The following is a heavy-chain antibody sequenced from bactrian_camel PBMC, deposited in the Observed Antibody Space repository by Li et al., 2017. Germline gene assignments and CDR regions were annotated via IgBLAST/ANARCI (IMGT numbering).Heavy chain of an antibody. CDR1: GARGAMYC. CDR2: IRRDGDE. V-gene: IGHV3S55*01. CDR3: AAMRASVGYCYLDRSAQVLFKS. J-gene: IGHJ6*01. D-gene: IGHD1*01. Sequence: VQLVESGGASVQAGESLRLTCEATGARGAMYCMGWFRQAPGKAREGIAGIRRDGDEYYAGSVKGRFTISKDNDKNTLYLQMNSLEPEDTGVYYCAAMRASVGYCYLDRSAQVLFKSWGQGTQVTVS.